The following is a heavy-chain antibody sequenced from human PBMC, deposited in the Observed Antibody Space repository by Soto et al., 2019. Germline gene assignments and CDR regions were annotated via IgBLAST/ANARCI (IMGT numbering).Heavy chain of an antibody. CDR2: IIPISGTT. D-gene: IGHD2-15*01. V-gene: IGHV1-69*01. Sequence: QVQLVQSGAEVKKPGSSVKVSCKASGGTFSGYAVSWVRQAPGQGLEWMGGIIPISGTTDYAQNFQGRVTITADESTSTAYMELSSLRSDDTAVYYCSRSRDELGYCRGSGCYSVSGPGYWGQGTLVTVSS. J-gene: IGHJ4*02. CDR3: SRSRDELGYCRGSGCYSVSGPGY. CDR1: GGTFSGYA.